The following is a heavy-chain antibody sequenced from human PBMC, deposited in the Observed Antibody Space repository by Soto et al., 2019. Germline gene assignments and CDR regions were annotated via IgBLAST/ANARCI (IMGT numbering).Heavy chain of an antibody. V-gene: IGHV4-4*02. J-gene: IGHJ4*02. CDR1: GGSISNNYW. Sequence: QVQLQESGPGLVKPSDTLSLTCAVSGGSISNNYWWSWVRQTPGKGLEWIGEISHIGKSNYNPSRXXRXTXXVAKSKGQFSLKVTSVTAAGTAVYYCASFHASCCLWGQGTLVTVSS. CDR2: ISHIGKS. D-gene: IGHD2-2*01. CDR3: ASFHASCCL.